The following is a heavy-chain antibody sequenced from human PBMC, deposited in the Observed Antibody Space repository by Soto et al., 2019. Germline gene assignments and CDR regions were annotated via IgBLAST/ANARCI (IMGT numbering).Heavy chain of an antibody. D-gene: IGHD3-10*01. CDR2: IIPIFGTA. Sequence: QEQLVQSGAEVKKPGSSVKVSCKASGGIFSSYAISWVRQAPGQGLEWMGGIIPIFGTANYAQKFQGRVTITADEATYTANIGLSSTICEDAAMYYGARGGLGYVWFSEFWGQGTLFTASS. CDR1: GGIFSSYA. CDR3: ARGGLGYVWFSEF. J-gene: IGHJ4*02. V-gene: IGHV1-69*01.